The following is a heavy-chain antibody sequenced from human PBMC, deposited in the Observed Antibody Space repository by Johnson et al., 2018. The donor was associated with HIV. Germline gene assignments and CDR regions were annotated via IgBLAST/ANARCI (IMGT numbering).Heavy chain of an antibody. V-gene: IGHV3-30-3*01. CDR1: GFTFSSYA. Sequence: VQLVESGGGVVQPGRSLRLSCAASGFTFSSYAMHWVRQAPGKGLEWVAVISYDGSNKYYADSVKGRFTISRDNSKNTLYLQMNSLRAEDTAVYYCARARNCNYDDAFDIWGQGTMVTVSS. CDR2: ISYDGSNK. CDR3: ARARNCNYDDAFDI. D-gene: IGHD1-7*01. J-gene: IGHJ3*02.